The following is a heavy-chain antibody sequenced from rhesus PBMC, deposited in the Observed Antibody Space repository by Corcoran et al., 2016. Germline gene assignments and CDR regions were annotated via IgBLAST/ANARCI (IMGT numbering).Heavy chain of an antibody. CDR3: ARNTPGIQRKHYSFDY. D-gene: IGHD5-42*01. Sequence: QVQLQEPGPGLVKPSETLSLTCAVSGGSISGDYDCTWIRQPPGKGLEWIGYIHGGSGSTNYNPSLKNRVTFSKDTSKNQFSLKLSSVTAADTAVYFCARNTPGIQRKHYSFDYWGQGVLVTVSS. CDR2: IHGGSGST. J-gene: IGHJ4*01. CDR1: GGSISGDYD. V-gene: IGHV4-76*01.